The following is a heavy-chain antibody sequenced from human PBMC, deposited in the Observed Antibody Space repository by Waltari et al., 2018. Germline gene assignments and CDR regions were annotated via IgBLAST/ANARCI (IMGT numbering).Heavy chain of an antibody. CDR2: ISPIFGTA. J-gene: IGHJ6*03. CDR1: GGTFSSYA. Sequence: QVQLVQSGAEVKKPGSSVKVSCKASGGTFSSYAISWVRQAPGQGLEWMGGISPIFGTANDAQKFQGRVTITTDESTSTAYMELSSLRSEDTAVYYCARFGATTDYYYMDVWGKGTTVTVSS. D-gene: IGHD1-26*01. CDR3: ARFGATTDYYYMDV. V-gene: IGHV1-69*05.